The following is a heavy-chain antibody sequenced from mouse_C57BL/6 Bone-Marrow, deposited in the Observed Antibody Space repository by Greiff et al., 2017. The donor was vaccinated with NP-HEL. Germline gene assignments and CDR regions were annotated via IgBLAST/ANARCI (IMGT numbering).Heavy chain of an antibody. V-gene: IGHV14-4*01. CDR3: TTTTGFEV. Sequence: VQLQQSGAELVRPGASVKLSCTASGFNIKDDYMHWVKQRPEQGLEWIGWIDPENGDTEYASKFQGKATITADTSSNTAYLQLSSLTSEDTAVYYCTTTTGFEVWGTGTAVTVTA. CDR2: IDPENGDT. J-gene: IGHJ1*03. D-gene: IGHD1-1*01. CDR1: GFNIKDDY.